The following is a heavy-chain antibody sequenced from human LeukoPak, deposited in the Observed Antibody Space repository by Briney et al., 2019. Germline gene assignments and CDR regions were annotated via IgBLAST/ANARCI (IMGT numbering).Heavy chain of an antibody. CDR2: IYYSGST. D-gene: IGHD3-10*01. CDR1: GGSISSYY. CDR3: ARVRRGVDAFDI. J-gene: IGHJ3*02. V-gene: IGHV4-59*01. Sequence: SETLSLTCTVSGGSISSYYWSWIRQPPGKGLEWIGYIYYSGSTNYNPSLKSRVTISVDTSKNQFSLKLSSVTAADTAVYYCARVRRGVDAFDIWGQGTMVTVS.